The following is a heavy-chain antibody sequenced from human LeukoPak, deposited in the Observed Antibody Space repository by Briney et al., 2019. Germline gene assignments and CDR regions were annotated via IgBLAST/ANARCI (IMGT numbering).Heavy chain of an antibody. CDR3: ARGGTYGSGRNQHTTLDY. Sequence: SETLSLTCTVSGDSISDDYWSWIRQAAGKELEWIGRIYTRGSTNYNPSLKSRVTISLDKSKKQFSLNLNSVTAADTAVYYRARGGTYGSGRNQHTTLDYWGQGTLVTVSS. CDR2: IYTRGST. V-gene: IGHV4-4*07. J-gene: IGHJ4*02. CDR1: GDSISDDY. D-gene: IGHD3-10*01.